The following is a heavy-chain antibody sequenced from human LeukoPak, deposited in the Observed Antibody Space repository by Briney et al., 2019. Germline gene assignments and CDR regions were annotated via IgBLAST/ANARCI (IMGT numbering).Heavy chain of an antibody. CDR1: GYTFTSYG. CDR2: ISAYNGNT. D-gene: IGHD6-13*01. CDR3: ARDSVGRYSSSWYADH. J-gene: IGHJ4*02. V-gene: IGHV1-18*01. Sequence: ASVKVSCKASGYTFTSYGINWVRQAPGQGLEWMGWISAYNGNTNYAQKFQGRVTMTTDTSTSTAYMELRSLRSDDTAVYYCARDSVGRYSSSWYADHWGQGTLVTVSS.